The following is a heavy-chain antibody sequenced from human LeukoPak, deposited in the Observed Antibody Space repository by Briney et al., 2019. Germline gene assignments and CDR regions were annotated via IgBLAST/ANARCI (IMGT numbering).Heavy chain of an antibody. J-gene: IGHJ3*02. CDR1: GFTFSSYA. Sequence: GGALRLSCAASGFTFSSYAMSWVRQAPGKGLEWVSAISGSGGSTYYADSVKGRFTIFSDNSKNSLYLQMNSLRAEDTAVYYCAKDQGDDSPDYVWGSYRGGDAFDIWGQGTMVTVSS. D-gene: IGHD3-16*02. CDR2: ISGSGGST. V-gene: IGHV3-23*01. CDR3: AKDQGDDSPDYVWGSYRGGDAFDI.